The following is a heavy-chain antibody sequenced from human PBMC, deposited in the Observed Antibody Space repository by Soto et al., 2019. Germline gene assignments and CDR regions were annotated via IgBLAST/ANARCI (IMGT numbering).Heavy chain of an antibody. Sequence: PWWSLRLSCAASGFTVYNAWMHGFRQGAGKGLVWVSRINMDGSSTSYADSVKGRFTISRDNAKNTLYLQMNSLRVDDTAVYYCARGPRGLYHHDYWGQGALVTVSS. CDR2: INMDGSST. CDR3: ARGPRGLYHHDY. V-gene: IGHV3-74*01. D-gene: IGHD2-2*01. CDR1: GFTVYNAW. J-gene: IGHJ4*02.